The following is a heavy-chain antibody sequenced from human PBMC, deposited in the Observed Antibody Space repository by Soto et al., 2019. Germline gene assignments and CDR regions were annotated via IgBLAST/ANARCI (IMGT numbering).Heavy chain of an antibody. V-gene: IGHV3-53*04. CDR2: IYSGGDT. J-gene: IGHJ6*04. CDR3: ARKTDSIPSGGDV. D-gene: IGHD3-10*01. Sequence: EVQLVESGGGLVPPGGSLRLSCTASGFAVRHNYMTWVRQAPGKGLEWVSLIYSGGDTAYADSVKGRFTISRHTSQNTLYLQMNSLRAEDTAVYYCARKTDSIPSGGDVWGKGTAVTVSS. CDR1: GFAVRHNY.